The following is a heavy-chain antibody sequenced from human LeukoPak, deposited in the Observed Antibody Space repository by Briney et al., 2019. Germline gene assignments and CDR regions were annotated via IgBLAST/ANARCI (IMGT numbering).Heavy chain of an antibody. CDR3: ARGGGGNSPLGY. D-gene: IGHD4-23*01. CDR1: GFTFSNYW. CDR2: VRSDGSST. Sequence: GGSLRLSCAASGFTFSNYWMHWGRQAPGEGPVWVSSVRSDGSSTDYADSVKGRFTIFRDNAKNTLYLQMNTLRAEDTAMYYCARGGGGNSPLGYWGQGTLVTVSS. V-gene: IGHV3-74*01. J-gene: IGHJ4*02.